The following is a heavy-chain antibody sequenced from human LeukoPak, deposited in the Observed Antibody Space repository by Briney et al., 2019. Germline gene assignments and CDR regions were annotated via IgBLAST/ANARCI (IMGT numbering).Heavy chain of an antibody. D-gene: IGHD3-16*01. CDR3: ARVRRYVWGSYDFDY. CDR1: GFTFSSYA. V-gene: IGHV3-48*01. CDR2: ISSSSSTI. Sequence: GRSLRLSCAASGFTFSSYAMHWVRQAPGKGLEWVSYISSSSSTIYYADSVKGRFTISRDNAKNSLYLQMNSLRAEDTAVYYCARVRRYVWGSYDFDYWGQGTLVTVSS. J-gene: IGHJ4*02.